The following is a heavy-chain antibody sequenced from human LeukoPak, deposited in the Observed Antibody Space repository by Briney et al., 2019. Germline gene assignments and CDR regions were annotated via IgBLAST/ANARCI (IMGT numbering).Heavy chain of an antibody. Sequence: PSETLSLTCTVSGGSINSYYWSWIRQPPGKGLEWIGYIYYSGSTNYNPSLKSRVTISVDTSKNQFSLKLSSVTAADTAVYYCARDSGYIDYWGQGTLVTVSS. V-gene: IGHV4-59*01. CDR1: GGSINSYY. CDR3: ARDSGYIDY. CDR2: IYYSGST. J-gene: IGHJ4*02.